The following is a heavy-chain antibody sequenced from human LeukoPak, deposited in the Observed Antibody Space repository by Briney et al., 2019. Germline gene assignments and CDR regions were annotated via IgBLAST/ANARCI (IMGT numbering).Heavy chain of an antibody. CDR2: ISGDGGST. J-gene: IGHJ4*02. Sequence: GGSLRLSCAASGFTFDDYAMHWVRQAPGKGLEWVSLISGDGGSTYYADSVKGRFTISRDNSKNSLYLQMNSLRTEDTALDYCAKDLGQRLAGGVLGYWGQGTLVTVSS. CDR3: AKDLGQRLAGGVLGY. CDR1: GFTFDDYA. V-gene: IGHV3-43*02. D-gene: IGHD3-16*01.